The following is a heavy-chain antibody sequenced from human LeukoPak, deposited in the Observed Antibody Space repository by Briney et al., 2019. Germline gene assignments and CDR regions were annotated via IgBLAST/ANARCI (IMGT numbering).Heavy chain of an antibody. Sequence: SETLSLTCTVSGGSISSGDYYWSWIRQPPGKGLEWIGYIYYSGSTYYNPSLKSRVTISVDTSKNQFSLKLSSVTAADTAVYYCAGDSGHSYGPYDYWGQGTLVTVSS. D-gene: IGHD5-18*01. CDR2: IYYSGST. CDR1: GGSISSGDYY. CDR3: AGDSGHSYGPYDY. J-gene: IGHJ4*02. V-gene: IGHV4-30-4*01.